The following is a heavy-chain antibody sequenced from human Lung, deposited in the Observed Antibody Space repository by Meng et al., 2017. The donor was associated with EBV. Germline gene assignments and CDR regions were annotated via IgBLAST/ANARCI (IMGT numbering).Heavy chain of an antibody. V-gene: IGHV4-4*02. D-gene: IGHD6-13*01. CDR2: IYHSGTT. CDR3: ARYSRPNRRLVSWYFDY. J-gene: IGHJ4*02. Sequence: VEPQQWGAGLLKPSETLSLPCTVSGGSISRSNWWSWVRQSPQKGLEWIGEIYHSGTTNYNPSLKSRVTILVDKSKTQFSLKLSSVTAADTAVYYCARYSRPNRRLVSWYFDYWGQGTLVTVSS. CDR1: GGSISRSNW.